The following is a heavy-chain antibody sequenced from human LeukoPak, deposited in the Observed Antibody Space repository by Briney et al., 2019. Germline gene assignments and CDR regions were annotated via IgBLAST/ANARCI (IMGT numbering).Heavy chain of an antibody. V-gene: IGHV3-7*03. D-gene: IGHD4-17*01. CDR2: IKQDGSEK. J-gene: IGHJ4*02. Sequence: EPGGSPRLSCAASGFTFSSYWMSWVRQAPGKGLEWVANIKQDGSEKYYVDSVKGRFTISRDNAKNSLYLQMNSLRAEDTAVYYCARDYRGLDGDYGDYWGQGTLVTVSS. CDR1: GFTFSSYW. CDR3: ARDYRGLDGDYGDY.